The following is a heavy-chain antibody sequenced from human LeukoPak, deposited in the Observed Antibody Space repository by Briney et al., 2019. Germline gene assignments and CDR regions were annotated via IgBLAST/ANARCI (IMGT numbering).Heavy chain of an antibody. Sequence: GGSLRLSCAASGFTFSSYEMNWVRQAPGKGLEWVSYISSSGSTIYYADSVKGRFTISRDNAKNSLYLQMNSLRAEDTAVYYCARNWDPVTTYFDYWGQGTLVTVSS. J-gene: IGHJ4*02. CDR2: ISSSGSTI. V-gene: IGHV3-48*03. D-gene: IGHD4-17*01. CDR3: ARNWDPVTTYFDY. CDR1: GFTFSSYE.